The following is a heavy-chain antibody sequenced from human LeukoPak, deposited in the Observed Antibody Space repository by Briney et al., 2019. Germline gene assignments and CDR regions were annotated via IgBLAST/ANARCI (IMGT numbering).Heavy chain of an antibody. J-gene: IGHJ5*02. CDR3: AKEGTPHISTWYDL. V-gene: IGHV3-74*01. CDR2: INSDASST. CDR1: GVTYSNYW. D-gene: IGHD6-13*01. Sequence: GGSLRLSCAASGVTYSNYWMHWVRQTPGKGLVWVSRINSDASSTSYADSVKGRFTISRDRAKNTLYLQMNGLRADDTAVYYCAKEGTPHISTWYDLWGQGTQVIVSS.